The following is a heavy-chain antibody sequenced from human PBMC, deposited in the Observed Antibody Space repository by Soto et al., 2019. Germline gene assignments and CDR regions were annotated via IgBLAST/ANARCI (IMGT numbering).Heavy chain of an antibody. J-gene: IGHJ4*02. CDR2: IIPIFGTA. CDR3: ASEDYYYDSSGYLKFDY. V-gene: IGHV1-69*13. CDR1: GGTFSSYA. Sequence: SVKVSCKASGGTFSSYAISWVRQAPGQGLEWMGGIIPIFGTANYAQKFQGRVTITADESTSAAYMELSSLRSEDTAVYYCASEDYYYDSSGYLKFDYWGQGTLVTVSS. D-gene: IGHD3-22*01.